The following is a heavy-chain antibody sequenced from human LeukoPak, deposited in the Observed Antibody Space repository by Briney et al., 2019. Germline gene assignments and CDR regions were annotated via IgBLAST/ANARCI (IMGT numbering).Heavy chain of an antibody. J-gene: IGHJ3*02. V-gene: IGHV1-69*05. CDR3: ARSFRYYDSSGGAFDI. CDR2: IIPIFGTA. D-gene: IGHD3-22*01. Sequence: SVKVSCKASGGTFSSYAISWVRQAPGQVLDWMGRIIPIFGTANYAQKFQGRVTITTDESTSTAYMELSSLRSEDTAVYYCARSFRYYDSSGGAFDIWGQGTMVTVSS. CDR1: GGTFSSYA.